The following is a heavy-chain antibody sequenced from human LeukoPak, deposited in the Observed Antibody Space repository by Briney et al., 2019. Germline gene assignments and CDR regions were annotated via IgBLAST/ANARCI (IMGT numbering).Heavy chain of an antibody. CDR1: GFILSSFA. D-gene: IGHD6-13*01. V-gene: IGHV3-23*01. CDR2: ISSPGGNT. J-gene: IGHJ4*02. Sequence: PGGSLRLSCTSSGFILSSFAMSWVRQAPGKGLEWVSSISSPGGNTYYADSVKGRFTISRDISKNLVYLQMNSLRAEDTAVYYCARHYSSSWYGYFDYWGQGTLVTVSS. CDR3: ARHYSSSWYGYFDY.